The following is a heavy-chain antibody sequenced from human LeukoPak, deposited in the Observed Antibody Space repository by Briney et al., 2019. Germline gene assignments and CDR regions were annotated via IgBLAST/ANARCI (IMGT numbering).Heavy chain of an antibody. CDR1: GGSISSGGYY. Sequence: SETLSLTCTVSGGSISSGGYYWSWIRQHPGKGLEWIGYIYYSGSTYYNPSLKSRVTISVDTSKNQFSLKLSSVTAADTAVHYCARVGHFYYMDVWGKGTTVTVSS. CDR3: ARVGHFYYMDV. J-gene: IGHJ6*03. CDR2: IYYSGST. V-gene: IGHV4-31*03.